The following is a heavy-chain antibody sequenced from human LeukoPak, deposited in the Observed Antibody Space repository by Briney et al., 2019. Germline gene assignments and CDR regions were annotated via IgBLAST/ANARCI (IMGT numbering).Heavy chain of an antibody. CDR2: VSDDGRNN. D-gene: IGHD6-13*01. J-gene: IGHJ4*02. V-gene: IGHV3-30*18. Sequence: PGGSLRLSCAASGFTFNNYGMHYVRQAPGKGLEWVAVVSDDGRNNNYADSVKGRFTISRDSSNNTLYLQMNSLRAEDTGVYFCAKDRETTASGTFDFRGQGTLVTVSS. CDR1: GFTFNNYG. CDR3: AKDRETTASGTFDF.